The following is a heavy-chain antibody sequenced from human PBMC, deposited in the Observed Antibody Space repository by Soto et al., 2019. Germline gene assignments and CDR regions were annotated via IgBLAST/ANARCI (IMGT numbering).Heavy chain of an antibody. V-gene: IGHV3-33*01. CDR1: GFTFSSYG. D-gene: IGHD2-2*02. Sequence: GGSLRLSCAASGFTFSSYGMHWVRQAPGKGLEWVAVIWYDGSNKYYADSVKGRFIISRDNSKNTLYLQMNSLRAEDTAVYYCARQLGYCSSTSCYKGYYGMDVWGPGTTVTVSS. J-gene: IGHJ6*02. CDR2: IWYDGSNK. CDR3: ARQLGYCSSTSCYKGYYGMDV.